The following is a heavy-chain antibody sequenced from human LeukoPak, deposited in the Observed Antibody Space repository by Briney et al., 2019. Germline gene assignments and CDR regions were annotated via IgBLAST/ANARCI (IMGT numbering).Heavy chain of an antibody. CDR2: INPNSGGT. CDR1: GYTFTSYD. J-gene: IGHJ4*02. Sequence: ASVKVSCKASGYTFTSYDINWVRQAPGQGLEWMGWINPNSGGTNYAQKFQGRVTMTRDTSISTAYMELSRLRSDDTAVYYCARGGHCSSTSCYGDFDYWGQGTLVTVSS. D-gene: IGHD2-2*01. V-gene: IGHV1-2*02. CDR3: ARGGHCSSTSCYGDFDY.